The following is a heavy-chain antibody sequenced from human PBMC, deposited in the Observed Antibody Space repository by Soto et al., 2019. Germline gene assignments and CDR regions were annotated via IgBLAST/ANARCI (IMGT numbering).Heavy chain of an antibody. D-gene: IGHD3-10*01. CDR3: AKLRVMVRGVITEPYFDY. CDR2: ISGSGGST. V-gene: IGHV3-23*01. CDR1: GFTFSSYA. Sequence: GGSLRLSCAASGFTFSSYAMSWVRQAPGKGLEWVSAISGSGGSTYYADSVKGRFTISRDNSKNTLYLQMNSLRAEDTAVYYCAKLRVMVRGVITEPYFDYWGQGTLVTVSS. J-gene: IGHJ4*02.